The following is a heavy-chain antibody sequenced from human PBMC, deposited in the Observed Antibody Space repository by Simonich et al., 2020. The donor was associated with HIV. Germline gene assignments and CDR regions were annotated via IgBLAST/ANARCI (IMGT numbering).Heavy chain of an antibody. Sequence: QVQLQQWGAGLLKPSETLSLTCGVYGGSFSGYYWGWVRQPPGKGLEWIGEINHSGSTNDNPSLKSRVTISVDTSKNQFSLKLSSVAAADTAVYYGASHYGGNHLNWFDPWGQGTLVTVSS. V-gene: IGHV4-34*02. CDR2: INHSGST. J-gene: IGHJ5*02. D-gene: IGHD2-15*01. CDR1: GGSFSGYY. CDR3: ASHYGGNHLNWFDP.